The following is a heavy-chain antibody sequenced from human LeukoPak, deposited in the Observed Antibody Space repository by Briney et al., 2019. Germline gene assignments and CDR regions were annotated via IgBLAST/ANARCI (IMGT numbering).Heavy chain of an antibody. CDR3: ARRRDSSGYPDAFDI. Sequence: YSFTSXXXXWVRQMXGKGLXGXGXIYPGECDTRYNPSFQGQVTISADKSIRNAYLQWSSLKASDTAMYYCARRRDSSGYPDAFDIWGQGTMVTVSS. D-gene: IGHD3-22*01. CDR2: IYPGECDT. CDR1: YSFTSXX. J-gene: IGHJ3*02. V-gene: IGHV5-51*01.